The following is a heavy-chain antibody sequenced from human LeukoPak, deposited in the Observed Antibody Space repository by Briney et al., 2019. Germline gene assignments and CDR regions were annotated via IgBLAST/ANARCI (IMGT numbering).Heavy chain of an antibody. V-gene: IGHV3-21*01. CDR2: ISSSSSYI. CDR3: ARDQGHYYGSGSYYYFDY. Sequence: GGSLRLSCAASGFTFNTYSISWVRQAPGKGLEWVSSISSSSSYIYYADSMKGRFTISRDNAKNSLYLQMNSLRAEDTAVYYCARDQGHYYGSGSYYYFDYWGQGTLVTVSS. D-gene: IGHD3-10*01. J-gene: IGHJ4*02. CDR1: GFTFNTYS.